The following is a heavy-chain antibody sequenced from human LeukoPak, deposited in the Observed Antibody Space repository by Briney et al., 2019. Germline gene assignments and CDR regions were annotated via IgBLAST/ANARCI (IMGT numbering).Heavy chain of an antibody. CDR2: GST. D-gene: IGHD1-14*01. CDR3: ARPTLNNHLDAFDI. J-gene: IGHJ3*02. V-gene: IGHV4-39*01. CDR1: GGSISSSSHY. Sequence: SASLSLTCTVSGGSISSSSHYWGWIRQPPGKGLEWIGSGSTYYNPSLKSRVTISVDTSKNQFSLKLYSVTAADTAVYYCARPTLNNHLDAFDIWGQGTMVTVSS.